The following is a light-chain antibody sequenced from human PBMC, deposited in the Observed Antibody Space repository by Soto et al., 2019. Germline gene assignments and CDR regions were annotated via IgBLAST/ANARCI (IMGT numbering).Light chain of an antibody. CDR2: GAS. Sequence: EIVMTQSPATLSVSPGERATLSCRASQSVSSNLAWYQQKPGQAPRLLIYGASTRATGIPARFSGSGSGTEFTLTISRLEPEDFAVYSCQQYGNSPLTFGGGTKVDIK. V-gene: IGKV3D-15*02. CDR1: QSVSSN. CDR3: QQYGNSPLT. J-gene: IGKJ4*01.